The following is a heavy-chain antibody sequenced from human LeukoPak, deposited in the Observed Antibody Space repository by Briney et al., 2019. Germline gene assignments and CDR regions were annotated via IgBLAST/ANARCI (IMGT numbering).Heavy chain of an antibody. CDR1: GFTFSSYA. J-gene: IGHJ4*02. CDR3: ATNTMVRGVLSY. CDR2: ISSNGGST. V-gene: IGHV3-64*01. D-gene: IGHD3-10*01. Sequence: GGSLRLSCAASGFTFSSYAMHWVRRAPGKGLEYVSAISSNGGSTYYANSVKGRFTISRDNSKNTLYLQMGSLRAEDMAVYYCATNTMVRGVLSYWGQGTLVTVSS.